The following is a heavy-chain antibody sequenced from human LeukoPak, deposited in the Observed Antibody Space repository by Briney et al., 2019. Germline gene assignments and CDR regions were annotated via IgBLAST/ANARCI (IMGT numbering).Heavy chain of an antibody. CDR3: ARETNAYYYGSGSSN. D-gene: IGHD3-10*01. CDR2: IIPIFGTA. J-gene: IGHJ4*02. V-gene: IGHV1-69*06. CDR1: GGTFSSYA. Sequence: GASVKVSCKASGGTFSSYAISWVRQAPGQGLEWMGGIIPIFGTANCAQKFQGRVTITADKSTSTAYMELSSLRSEDTAVYYCARETNAYYYGSGSSNWGQGTLVTVSS.